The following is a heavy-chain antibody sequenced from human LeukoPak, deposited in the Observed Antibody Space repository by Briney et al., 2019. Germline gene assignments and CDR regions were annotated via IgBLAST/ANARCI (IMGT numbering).Heavy chain of an antibody. Sequence: PSETLSLTCTVSGGSISSSSYYWGWIRQPPGKGLEWIGSIYYSGSTYYNPSLKSRVTISVDTSKNQFSLKLSSVTAADTAVYYCARVHSPVEPRGSYYVDVWGKGTTVTVSS. J-gene: IGHJ6*03. CDR2: IYYSGST. V-gene: IGHV4-39*07. CDR1: GGSISSSSYY. CDR3: ARVHSPVEPRGSYYVDV. D-gene: IGHD1-26*01.